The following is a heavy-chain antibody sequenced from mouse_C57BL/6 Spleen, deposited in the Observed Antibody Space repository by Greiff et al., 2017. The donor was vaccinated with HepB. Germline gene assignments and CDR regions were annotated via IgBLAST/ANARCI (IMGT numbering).Heavy chain of an antibody. CDR1: GYTFTSYW. CDR3: ARAYSNYPYWYFDV. V-gene: IGHV1-55*01. D-gene: IGHD2-5*01. CDR2: IYPGSGST. Sequence: VQLQQPGAELVKPGASVKMSCKASGYTFTSYWITWVKQRPGQGLEWIGDIYPGSGSTNYNEKFKSKATLTVDTSSSTAYMQLSSLTSEDSAVYYCARAYSNYPYWYFDVWGTGTTVTVSS. J-gene: IGHJ1*03.